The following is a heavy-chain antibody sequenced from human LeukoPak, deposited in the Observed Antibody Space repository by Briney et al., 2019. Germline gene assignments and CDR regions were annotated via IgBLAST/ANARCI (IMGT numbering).Heavy chain of an antibody. CDR2: IKGKSDGGTT. CDR1: GFTVSSNY. CDR3: SYNMDV. Sequence: TGGSLRLPCAASGFTVSSNYMSWVRQAPGKGLEWVGRIKGKSDGGTTHYAAPVKGRFTISRDDSKNMLFLQMNTLKTEDTAMYYCSYNMDVWGPGTTVTVSS. J-gene: IGHJ6*02. V-gene: IGHV3-15*06. D-gene: IGHD1-1*01.